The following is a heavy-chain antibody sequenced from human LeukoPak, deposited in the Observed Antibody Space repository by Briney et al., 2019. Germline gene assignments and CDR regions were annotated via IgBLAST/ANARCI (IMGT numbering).Heavy chain of an antibody. V-gene: IGHV3-23*01. CDR1: GFTFSSYA. CDR2: ISGSGGST. Sequence: GGSLRLSCAASGFTFSSYAMSWVRQAPGKGLEWVSAISGSGGSTYYADSVKGRFTISRDNSKNTLYLQMNSLRAEDTAVYYCAKTDYDFWSGSYYGMDVWGQGTTVTVSS. D-gene: IGHD3-3*01. CDR3: AKTDYDFWSGSYYGMDV. J-gene: IGHJ6*02.